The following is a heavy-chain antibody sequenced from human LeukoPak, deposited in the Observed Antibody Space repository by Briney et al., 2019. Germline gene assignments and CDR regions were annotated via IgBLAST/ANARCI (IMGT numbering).Heavy chain of an antibody. Sequence: PGGSLRLPCAASVLTFSNYWMSWGRQAPGKARDCVANIKQEGCEKYYVDSVKGRFTFSRDNAKNSLYLQMSILRAEDTAVYYCARAAPGPYYFDYWGQGTLVTVS. V-gene: IGHV3-7*04. CDR2: IKQEGCEK. D-gene: IGHD7-27*01. J-gene: IGHJ4*02. CDR1: VLTFSNYW. CDR3: ARAAPGPYYFDY.